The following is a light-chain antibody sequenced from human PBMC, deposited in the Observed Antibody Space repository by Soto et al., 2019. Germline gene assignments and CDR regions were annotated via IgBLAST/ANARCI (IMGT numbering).Light chain of an antibody. CDR1: QSISNY. J-gene: IGKJ5*01. CDR3: QQRYSIPSN. CDR2: AAS. V-gene: IGKV1-39*01. Sequence: DIQMTQSPSSLSASVGDRVTITCRASQSISNYLNWYQQKPGEAPKLLIHAASSLQSGGPSSSSGSGSGTDFTHNISILHPADFATYYCQQRYSIPSNLGPGTLL.